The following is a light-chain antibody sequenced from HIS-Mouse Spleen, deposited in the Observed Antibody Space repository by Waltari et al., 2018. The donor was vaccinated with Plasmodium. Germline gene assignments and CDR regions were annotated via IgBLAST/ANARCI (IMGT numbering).Light chain of an antibody. CDR3: QAWDSSTAV. CDR1: KLGDQY. CDR2: QDS. J-gene: IGLJ2*01. V-gene: IGLV3-1*01. Sequence: SYELTQPPSVSVSPGQTASITCQGDKLGDQYACWYQQKPGQSPVLVIHQDSKRPPGIPVRFSGSNSGNTATLTISGTQAMDEADYYCQAWDSSTAVFGGGTKLTVL.